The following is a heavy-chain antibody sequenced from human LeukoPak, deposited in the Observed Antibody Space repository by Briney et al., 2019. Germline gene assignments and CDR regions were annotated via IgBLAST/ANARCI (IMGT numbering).Heavy chain of an antibody. Sequence: GGSLRLSCAASGFTVSSNYVSWVRQAPGRGLEWVSVIYSGGSTYYADSVKGRFTISRDNSKNTLYLQMNSLRAEDTAVYYCARERRYYYDSSGPLGYWGQGTLVTVSS. J-gene: IGHJ4*02. CDR2: IYSGGST. CDR1: GFTVSSNY. CDR3: ARERRYYYDSSGPLGY. V-gene: IGHV3-53*01. D-gene: IGHD3-22*01.